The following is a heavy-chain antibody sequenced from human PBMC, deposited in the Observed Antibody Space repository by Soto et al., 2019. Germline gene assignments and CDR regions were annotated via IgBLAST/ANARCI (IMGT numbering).Heavy chain of an antibody. CDR3: ARDETGFDY. Sequence: GESLKISCAASGFTFSSYWMSWVRQAPGKGLEWVANIKQDGSEKYYVDSVKGRFTIARDNAKNSLYLQRNSLRAEDTAVYYCARDETGFDYWGQGTLVTVSS. J-gene: IGHJ4*02. CDR1: GFTFSSYW. CDR2: IKQDGSEK. D-gene: IGHD1-1*01. V-gene: IGHV3-7*01.